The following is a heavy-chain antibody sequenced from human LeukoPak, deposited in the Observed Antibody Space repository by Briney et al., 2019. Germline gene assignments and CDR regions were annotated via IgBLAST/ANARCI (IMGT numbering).Heavy chain of an antibody. CDR1: GGSISSYY. D-gene: IGHD3-22*01. CDR2: IYYSGST. J-gene: IGHJ4*02. CDR3: ARGYDSSGYYSFDY. Sequence: SETLSLTCAVSGGSISSYYWSWIRQPPGKRLEWIGYIYYSGSTNYNPSLKSRVTISVDTSKNQFSLKLSSVTAADTALYYCARGYDSSGYYSFDYWGQGTLVTVSS. V-gene: IGHV4-59*01.